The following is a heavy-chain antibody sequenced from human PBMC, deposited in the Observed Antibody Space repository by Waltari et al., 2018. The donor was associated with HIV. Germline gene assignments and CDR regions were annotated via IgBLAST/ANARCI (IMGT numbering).Heavy chain of an antibody. CDR3: TTGGED. V-gene: IGHV3-15*01. J-gene: IGHJ4*02. Sequence: EVQLVESGGGLVKPGGSLRLSCAASGFTFSNAWMSWVRQAPGKGLEWVGRSKSKTDGETTDNAAPVKGRFTISRDDSKNTLDLQMNSLKAEDTAVYYCTTGGEDWGQGTLVTVSS. CDR1: GFTFSNAW. D-gene: IGHD3-16*01. CDR2: SKSKTDGETT.